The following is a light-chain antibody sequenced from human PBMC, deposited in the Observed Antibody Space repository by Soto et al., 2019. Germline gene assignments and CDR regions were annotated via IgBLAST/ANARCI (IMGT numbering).Light chain of an antibody. CDR1: GSDIGGYNY. J-gene: IGLJ2*01. CDR2: EVP. V-gene: IGLV2-14*01. CDR3: TSYTSSSSVV. Sequence: SVLTQPASVSGSPGQSITISCTGTGSDIGGYNYVSWYQHHPGKAPKVLIYEVPTRPSGVSNRFAASTAGNTAPLTISGLQAEDEADYYCTSYTSSSSVVFGGGTKLTVL.